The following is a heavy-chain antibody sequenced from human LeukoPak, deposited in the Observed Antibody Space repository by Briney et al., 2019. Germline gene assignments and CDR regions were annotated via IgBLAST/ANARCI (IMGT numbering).Heavy chain of an antibody. Sequence: GGSLRLSCAASGFTFDDYGMSWVRQAPGKGLEWVSGINWNGGSTGYADSVKGRFTISRDNSKNTLYLQMNSLRAEDTAVYYCAKDFLRAVIVVVRAFDIWGQGTMVTVSS. V-gene: IGHV3-20*04. CDR1: GFTFDDYG. D-gene: IGHD3-22*01. CDR2: INWNGGST. J-gene: IGHJ3*02. CDR3: AKDFLRAVIVVVRAFDI.